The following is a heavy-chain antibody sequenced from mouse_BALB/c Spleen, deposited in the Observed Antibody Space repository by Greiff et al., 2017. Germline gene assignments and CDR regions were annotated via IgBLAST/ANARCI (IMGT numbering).Heavy chain of an antibody. Sequence: QVQLQQPGAELVKPGASVKMSCKASGYTFTSYWMHWVKQRPGQGLEWIGTIDPSDSYTSYNQKFKGKATLTVDTSSSTAYMQLSSLTSEDSAVYYCTRRRGNYYAMDYWGQGTSVTVSS. V-gene: IGHV1S127*01. CDR3: TRRRGNYYAMDY. CDR1: GYTFTSYW. CDR2: IDPSDSYT. J-gene: IGHJ4*01.